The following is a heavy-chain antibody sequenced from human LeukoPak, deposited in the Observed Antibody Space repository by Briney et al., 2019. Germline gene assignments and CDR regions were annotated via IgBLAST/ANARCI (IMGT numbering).Heavy chain of an antibody. V-gene: IGHV1-69*13. J-gene: IGHJ6*02. D-gene: IGHD3-22*01. CDR3: ARGTTMIAVDPISGYYGMDV. CDR2: IIPIFGTA. CDR1: GGTFSSYA. Sequence: ASVKVSCKASGGTFSSYAISWVRQAPGQGLEWMGGIIPIFGTANYAQKFQGRVTITADESTSTAYMELSSLRSEDTAVYYCARGTTMIAVDPISGYYGMDVWGQGTTVTVSS.